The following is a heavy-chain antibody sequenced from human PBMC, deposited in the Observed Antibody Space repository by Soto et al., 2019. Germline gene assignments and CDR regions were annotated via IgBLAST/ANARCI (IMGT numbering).Heavy chain of an antibody. D-gene: IGHD5-18*01. Sequence: ASVKVSCKASGYAFTGYYMHWVRQAPGQGLEWMGWINPNSGGTNYAQKFQGRVTMTRDTSISTAYMELSRLRSDDTAVYYCARSRQYSYGSLGFDPWGQGTLVTVSS. CDR2: INPNSGGT. J-gene: IGHJ5*02. CDR1: GYAFTGYY. V-gene: IGHV1-2*02. CDR3: ARSRQYSYGSLGFDP.